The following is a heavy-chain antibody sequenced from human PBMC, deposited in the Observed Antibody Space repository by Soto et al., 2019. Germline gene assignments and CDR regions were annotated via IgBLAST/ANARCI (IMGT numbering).Heavy chain of an antibody. CDR2: TYYRSKWYN. CDR3: ARLIDNSRLDS. CDR1: GDSVSSESAT. Sequence: XTLSLTCALSGDSVSSESATWDCIRQSPSRGREWLGRTYYRSKWYNDYAVSVKSRITINPDTSNNQLSLQLNSVTPDDTAVYYCARLIDNSRLDSWGQGTLVTVSS. V-gene: IGHV6-1*01. D-gene: IGHD1-1*01. J-gene: IGHJ5*01.